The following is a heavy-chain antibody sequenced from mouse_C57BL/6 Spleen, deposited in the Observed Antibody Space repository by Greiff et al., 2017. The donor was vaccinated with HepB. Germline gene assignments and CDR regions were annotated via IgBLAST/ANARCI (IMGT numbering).Heavy chain of an antibody. D-gene: IGHD1-1*01. CDR1: GYTFTSYW. Sequence: VQLQQSGTVLARPGASVKMSCKTSGYTFTSYWMHWVKQRPGQGLEWIGAIYPGNSDTSYNQKFKGKAKLTAVTSASTAYMELSSLTNEDSAVYYCTRENYYGSTWFAYWGQGTLVTVSA. CDR3: TRENYYGSTWFAY. CDR2: IYPGNSDT. J-gene: IGHJ3*01. V-gene: IGHV1-5*01.